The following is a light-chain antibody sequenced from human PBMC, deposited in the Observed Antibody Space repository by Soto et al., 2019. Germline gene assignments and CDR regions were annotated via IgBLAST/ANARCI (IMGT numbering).Light chain of an antibody. V-gene: IGKV1-5*03. CDR2: KAS. CDR1: QSINNY. Sequence: DIQMTQSPSTLSASVGDRVTITCRASQSINNYLAWYQQKPGKAPKLLFYKASTLESGVPSRFIGSGSGTEFTLSISSLQPDGFATYYCQQYESFPRTFGQGTKVEIK. CDR3: QQYESFPRT. J-gene: IGKJ1*01.